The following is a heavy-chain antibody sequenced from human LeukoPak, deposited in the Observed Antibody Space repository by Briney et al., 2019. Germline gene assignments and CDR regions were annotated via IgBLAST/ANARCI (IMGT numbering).Heavy chain of an antibody. J-gene: IGHJ4*01. CDR1: GFTFHDYE. D-gene: IGHD3-22*01. V-gene: IGHV3-48*03. CDR3: ARDRRQDDYDSRGYNQNFVS. CDR2: ISSSAGSI. Sequence: GGSLRLSCAASGFTFHDYELHGVGQAPGKGLEWISYISSSAGSIYYADSVKGRFTISRYNAKNSLYLQMNSLRAEDTAVYYCARDRRQDDYDSRGYNQNFVSCGHGTLVTVSS.